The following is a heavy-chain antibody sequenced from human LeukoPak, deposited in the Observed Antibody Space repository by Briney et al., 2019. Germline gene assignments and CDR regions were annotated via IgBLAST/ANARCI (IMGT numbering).Heavy chain of an antibody. Sequence: SETLSLTCAVYGRSFSGYYWSWIRQPPGKGLEWIGEINHSGSTNYNPSLKSRVTISVDTSKNQFSLKLSSVTAADTAVYYCARGYYSYYYYGMDVWGQGTTVTVSS. CDR1: GRSFSGYY. J-gene: IGHJ6*02. D-gene: IGHD2/OR15-2a*01. CDR2: INHSGST. CDR3: ARGYYSYYYYGMDV. V-gene: IGHV4-34*01.